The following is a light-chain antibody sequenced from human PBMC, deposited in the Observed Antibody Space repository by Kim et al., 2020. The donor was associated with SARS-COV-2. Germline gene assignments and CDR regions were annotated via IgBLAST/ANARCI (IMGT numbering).Light chain of an antibody. J-gene: IGKJ4*01. Sequence: EIVLTQSPATLSLSPGERATLSCRASQSVSSYLAWYQQKPGQAPRLLIYDASNRATGIPARFSGSGSGTDFTLTISSLEPEDFAVYYCQKRSNWITFGGGTKVDIK. CDR3: QKRSNWIT. V-gene: IGKV3-11*01. CDR2: DAS. CDR1: QSVSSY.